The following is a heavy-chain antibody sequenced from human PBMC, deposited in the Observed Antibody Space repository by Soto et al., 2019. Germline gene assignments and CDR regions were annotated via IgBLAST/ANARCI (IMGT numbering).Heavy chain of an antibody. CDR3: TPGVPPPYGDDAFDI. CDR1: GFTFSNAW. Sequence: EVQLVESGGGLVKPGGSLRLSCAASGFTFSNAWMSWVRQAPGKGLEWVGRIKSKTDGGTTDYAAPVKGRFTISRDDSKNTLYLQMKSLKTEETAVYYCTPGVPPPYGDDAFDIWGQGTMVTVSS. J-gene: IGHJ3*02. D-gene: IGHD4-17*01. V-gene: IGHV3-15*01. CDR2: IKSKTDGGTT.